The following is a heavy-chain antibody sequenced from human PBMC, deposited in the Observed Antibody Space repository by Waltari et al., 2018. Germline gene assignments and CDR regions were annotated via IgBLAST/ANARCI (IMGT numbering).Heavy chain of an antibody. V-gene: IGHV3-30-3*01. CDR1: GFTFSSYA. J-gene: IGHJ5*02. CDR3: ARDEGS. CDR2: ISYDGSNK. Sequence: QVQLVESGGGVVQPGRSLRLSCAASGFTFSSYAMHWVRQAPGKGLEWVAVISYDGSNKYYADSVKGRFTISRDNSKNTLYLQMNSLRAEDTAVYYCARDEGSWGQGTLVTVSS.